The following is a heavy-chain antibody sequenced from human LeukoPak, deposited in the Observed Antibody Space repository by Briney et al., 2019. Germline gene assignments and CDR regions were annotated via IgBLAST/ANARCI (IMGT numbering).Heavy chain of an antibody. CDR3: ARDYQGYCSSTSCCTGYFDL. CDR2: INHSGST. CDR1: GGSFSGYY. J-gene: IGHJ2*01. V-gene: IGHV4-34*01. D-gene: IGHD2-2*02. Sequence: SETLSLTCAVYGGSFSGYYWSWIRQPPGKGLEWIGEINHSGSTNYNPSLKSRVTISVDTSKNQFSLKLSSVTAADTAVYYCARDYQGYCSSTSCCTGYFDLWGRGTLVTVSS.